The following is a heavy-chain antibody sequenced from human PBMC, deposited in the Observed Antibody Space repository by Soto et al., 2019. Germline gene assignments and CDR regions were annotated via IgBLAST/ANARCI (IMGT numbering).Heavy chain of an antibody. Sequence: PSETLSLTCTVSGDSMTKYYWSWIRQSAGKGLEWIGRIYTSGSTYHNPSLKSRVTMSVDTSKNQFSLKLSSVAAVDTAVYYCARHLRSTTTPPRVWFDTWGLGTLVTVSS. CDR2: IYTSGST. J-gene: IGHJ5*02. CDR3: ARHLRSTTTPPRVWFDT. CDR1: GDSMTKYY. V-gene: IGHV4-4*07. D-gene: IGHD1-1*01.